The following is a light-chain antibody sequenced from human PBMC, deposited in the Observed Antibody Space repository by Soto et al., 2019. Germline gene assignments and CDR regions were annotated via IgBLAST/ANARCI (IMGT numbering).Light chain of an antibody. J-gene: IGKJ1*01. Sequence: IVLRQSPGTLSLSPGERATLSCRASQSVSAGYFAWYQQKPGQAPRLLIYETSSRTTGTPDRFSGGGSGTDFTLTISSLEPEDFAVYYCQQYGNSPPFAPGTTV. CDR2: ETS. CDR3: QQYGNSPP. V-gene: IGKV3-20*01. CDR1: QSVSAGY.